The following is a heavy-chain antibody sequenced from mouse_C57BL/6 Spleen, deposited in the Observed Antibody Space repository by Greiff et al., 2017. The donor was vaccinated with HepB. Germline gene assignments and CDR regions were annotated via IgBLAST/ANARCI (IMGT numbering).Heavy chain of an antibody. Sequence: HVRLQQPGAELVRPGSSVKLSCKASGYTFTSYWMHWVKQRPIQGLEWIGNIDPSDSETHYNQKFKDKATLTVDKSSSTAYMQLSSLTSEDSAVYYCARRTTTDYFDYWGQGTTLTVSS. CDR3: ARRTTTDYFDY. D-gene: IGHD1-1*01. CDR2: IDPSDSET. J-gene: IGHJ2*01. CDR1: GYTFTSYW. V-gene: IGHV1-52*01.